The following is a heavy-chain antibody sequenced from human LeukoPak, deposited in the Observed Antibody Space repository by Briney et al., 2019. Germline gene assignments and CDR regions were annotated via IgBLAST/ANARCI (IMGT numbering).Heavy chain of an antibody. J-gene: IGHJ3*02. Sequence: SETLSLTCTVSGVSISSYYWSWLRQPPGKGLEWLGYIYYSGSTNYNPSLKSRVTISVDTSKNQFSLKLSSVTAADTAVYYCARDRGGYYDSSGYYYVRAFDIWGQGTMVTVSS. CDR2: IYYSGST. D-gene: IGHD3-22*01. V-gene: IGHV4-59*01. CDR1: GVSISSYY. CDR3: ARDRGGYYDSSGYYYVRAFDI.